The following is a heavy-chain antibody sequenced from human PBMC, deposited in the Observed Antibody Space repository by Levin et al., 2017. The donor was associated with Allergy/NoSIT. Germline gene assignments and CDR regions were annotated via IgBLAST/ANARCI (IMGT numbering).Heavy chain of an antibody. CDR1: GFTFSSYW. Sequence: PGGSLRLSCTASGFTFSSYWLHWVRQAPGKGLVWVSRINSDGSGTIYADSVKGRFTISRDNAKNTLYLQMNSLRAEDTAVYYCARSGYSYGYDCWGQGTLVTVSS. CDR3: ARSGYSYGYDC. J-gene: IGHJ4*02. D-gene: IGHD5-18*01. V-gene: IGHV3-74*01. CDR2: INSDGSGT.